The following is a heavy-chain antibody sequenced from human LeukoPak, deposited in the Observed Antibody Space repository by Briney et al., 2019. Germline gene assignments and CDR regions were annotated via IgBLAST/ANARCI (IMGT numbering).Heavy chain of an antibody. CDR2: ISGSGGST. J-gene: IGHJ6*04. V-gene: IGHV3-23*01. Sequence: PGGSLRLSCAASGFTFSSYAMSWVRQAPGKGLEWVSAISGSGGSTYCADSVKGRFTISRDNSKNTLYLQMNSLRAEDTAVYYCAKETYIVVVPAARMDVWGKGTTVTVSS. CDR3: AKETYIVVVPAARMDV. D-gene: IGHD2-2*01. CDR1: GFTFSSYA.